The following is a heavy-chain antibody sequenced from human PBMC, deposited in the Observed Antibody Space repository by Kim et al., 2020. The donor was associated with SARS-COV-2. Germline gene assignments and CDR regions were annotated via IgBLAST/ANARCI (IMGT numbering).Heavy chain of an antibody. D-gene: IGHD6-19*01. CDR1: GGSISSYY. Sequence: SETLSLTCTVSGGSISSYYWSWIRQPPGKGLEWIGYIYYSGSTNYNPSLKSRVTISVDTSKNQFSLKLSSVTAADTAVYYCARDSRTWYSSGWYHPYGMDVWGQGTTVTVSS. V-gene: IGHV4-59*01. J-gene: IGHJ6*02. CDR2: IYYSGST. CDR3: ARDSRTWYSSGWYHPYGMDV.